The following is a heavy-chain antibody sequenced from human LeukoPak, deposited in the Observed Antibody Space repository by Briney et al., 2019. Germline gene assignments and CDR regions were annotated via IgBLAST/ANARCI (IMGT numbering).Heavy chain of an antibody. J-gene: IGHJ4*02. V-gene: IGHV3-48*03. CDR3: ARGIGLERRYFQFDY. CDR2: IDFGGRII. CDR1: GFTFSSYE. Sequence: PGGSLRLSCVASGFTFSSYEMNWVRQVLGKALEWVSYIDFGGRIINCADHVKGRFTISRDNAKNSVYLQMNSLRAEDTAVYYCARGIGLERRYFQFDYWGQGILVTVSS. D-gene: IGHD1-1*01.